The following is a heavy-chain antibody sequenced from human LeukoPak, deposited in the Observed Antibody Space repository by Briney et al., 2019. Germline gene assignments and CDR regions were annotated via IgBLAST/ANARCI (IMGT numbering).Heavy chain of an antibody. CDR1: GGSISSYY. Sequence: PSETLSLTCTVSGGSISSYYWSWIRQPPGKGREWIGYIYYSGSTNYNPSLKSRVTISVDTSKNQFSLKLSSVTAADTAVYYCASSGGATTFDYWGQGTLVTVSS. J-gene: IGHJ4*02. CDR3: ASSGGATTFDY. V-gene: IGHV4-59*01. D-gene: IGHD1-26*01. CDR2: IYYSGST.